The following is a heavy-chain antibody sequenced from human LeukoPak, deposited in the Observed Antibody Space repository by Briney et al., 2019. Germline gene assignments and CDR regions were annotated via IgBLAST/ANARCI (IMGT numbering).Heavy chain of an antibody. Sequence: TGGSLRLSCAASGFTVSSNYMSWVRQAPGKGLEWVSVIYSGGSIYYADSVKGRFTISRDNSKNTLYLQMSSLRAEDTAVYYCARGGDDIVVATYYYYYGMDVWGQGTTVTVSS. CDR3: ARGGDDIVVATYYYYYGMDV. D-gene: IGHD2-15*01. CDR2: IYSGGSI. V-gene: IGHV3-53*01. CDR1: GFTVSSNY. J-gene: IGHJ6*02.